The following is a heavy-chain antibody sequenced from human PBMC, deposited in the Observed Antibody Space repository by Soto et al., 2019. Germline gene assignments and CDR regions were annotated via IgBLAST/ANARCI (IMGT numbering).Heavy chain of an antibody. CDR1: GDSISSGNKY. Sequence: PSETLSLTCTVSGDSISSGNKYWSWIRQPPGKGLEWIGYVFSSGTTYYNPSLKGRVSISLDASENQFSLKFASVTDADSAVYYCDRVPSTFDYYYAMDVWGQGTTVTVYS. V-gene: IGHV4-30-4*01. J-gene: IGHJ6*02. CDR3: DRVPSTFDYYYAMDV. D-gene: IGHD3-16*01. CDR2: VFSSGTT.